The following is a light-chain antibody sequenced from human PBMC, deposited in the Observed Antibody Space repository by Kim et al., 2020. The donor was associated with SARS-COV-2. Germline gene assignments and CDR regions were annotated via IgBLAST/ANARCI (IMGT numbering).Light chain of an antibody. CDR2: QDS. CDR1: KLGDRY. CDR3: QAWDSSTGV. Sequence: SYELTQPPSVSVSPGQTASITCSGDKLGDRYACWYQQKPGQSPVLVTYQDSKRPSGIPERFSGSNSGNTATLSISGTQTMDEADYFCQAWDSSTGVFGGG. V-gene: IGLV3-1*01. J-gene: IGLJ3*02.